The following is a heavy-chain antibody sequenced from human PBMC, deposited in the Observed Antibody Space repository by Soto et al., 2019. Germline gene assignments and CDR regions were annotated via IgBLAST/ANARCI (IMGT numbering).Heavy chain of an antibody. V-gene: IGHV3-30-3*01. CDR2: ISYDGSNK. D-gene: IGHD2-15*01. CDR3: ARDYSYQRSMDV. CDR1: GFTFSNYA. Sequence: GGSLRLSCAASGFTFSNYAIHWVRQAPGKGLEWVAVISYDGSNKYYTDPVKGRFIISRDNSENTLYLQMSSLRAEDTAVYYCARDYSYQRSMDVWGQGTTVTVSS. J-gene: IGHJ6*02.